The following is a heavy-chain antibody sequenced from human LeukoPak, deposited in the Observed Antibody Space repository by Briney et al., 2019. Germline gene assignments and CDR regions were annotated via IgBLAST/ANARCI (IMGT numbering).Heavy chain of an antibody. CDR2: IKQDGSDK. J-gene: IGHJ5*02. Sequence: GGSLRLSSAASGFTFSSYAMSWVRQAPGKGLEWVGNIKQDGSDKNYMDSVKGRFTISRDNSKNTVYLQMSSLRSEDTAVYFCAQDVPIERVPGVGPGSWGQGTLVIVSS. D-gene: IGHD2-8*01. CDR1: GFTFSSYA. V-gene: IGHV3-7*01. CDR3: AQDVPIERVPGVGPGS.